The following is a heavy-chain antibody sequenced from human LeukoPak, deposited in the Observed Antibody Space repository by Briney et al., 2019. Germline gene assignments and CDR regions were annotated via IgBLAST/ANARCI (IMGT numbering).Heavy chain of an antibody. Sequence: PGGSLRLSCAASGFTFSSYGMHWVRQAPGKGLEWVAVISYDGSNKYYADSVKGRFTISRDNSKNTLYLQMNSLRAEDTAVYYCAKDTQFKRIVGVKGGVDYWGQGTLVTVSS. CDR3: AKDTQFKRIVGVKGGVDY. CDR1: GFTFSSYG. D-gene: IGHD1-26*01. CDR2: ISYDGSNK. J-gene: IGHJ4*02. V-gene: IGHV3-30*18.